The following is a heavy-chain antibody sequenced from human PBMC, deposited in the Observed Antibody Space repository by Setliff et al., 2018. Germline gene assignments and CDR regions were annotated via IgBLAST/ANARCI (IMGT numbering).Heavy chain of an antibody. D-gene: IGHD5-18*01. Sequence: SETLSLTCTVSGDSIRSYYWSWVRQPPGRGLEWIGYIYYTGSSNYNPSLKSRVTISVDTSKNQFSLRLRSVSAADTAVYYCAREPMDSAMVTTGAFDIWG. V-gene: IGHV4-59*01. J-gene: IGHJ3*02. CDR3: AREPMDSAMVTTGAFDI. CDR1: GDSIRSYY. CDR2: IYYTGSS.